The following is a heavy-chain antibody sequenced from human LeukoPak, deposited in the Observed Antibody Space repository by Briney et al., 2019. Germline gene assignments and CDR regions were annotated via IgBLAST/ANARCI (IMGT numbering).Heavy chain of an antibody. Sequence: GGSLRLSCAASGFTFGSYSLHWVRQSPDKGLEWVTSILYDGTRQYYADSVRGRSTISRDNSNNTLYLQMNSLRAEDTAVYYCARDLGRYSYGYSFDYWGQGTLVTVSS. D-gene: IGHD5-18*01. J-gene: IGHJ4*02. V-gene: IGHV3-30-3*01. CDR3: ARDLGRYSYGYSFDY. CDR2: ILYDGTRQ. CDR1: GFTFGSYS.